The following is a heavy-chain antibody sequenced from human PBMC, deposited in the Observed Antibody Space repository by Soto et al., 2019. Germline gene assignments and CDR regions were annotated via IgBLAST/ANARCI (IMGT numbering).Heavy chain of an antibody. CDR1: GFTFSIAW. V-gene: IGHV3-15*01. CDR3: TKDDPIKTS. CDR2: IKSKTNGETT. J-gene: IGHJ5*02. Sequence: EVQLVESGGGLITPGGSLRLSCAASGFTFSIAWMSWVRQAPGKGLEWVGRIKSKTNGETTDYAAPVKGRFTISRDDSKNTLYRQRNTLKTDDTAVYYCTKDDPIKTSWGQGTLVTVSS.